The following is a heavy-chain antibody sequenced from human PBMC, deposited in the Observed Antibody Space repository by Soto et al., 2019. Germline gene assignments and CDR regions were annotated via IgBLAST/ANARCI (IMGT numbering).Heavy chain of an antibody. CDR3: ARDRTAAGTVDY. V-gene: IGHV1-18*04. D-gene: IGHD6-13*01. J-gene: IGHJ4*02. CDR1: GCTFTSHG. Sequence: AAVKVSCKACGCTFTSHGISWVRQAPGQGLEWMGWISPYTGNTNYAQNLQGRVTMTTDTSTSTAYMELRSLRSDDTAVYYCARDRTAAGTVDYWGQGTLVTVSS. CDR2: ISPYTGNT.